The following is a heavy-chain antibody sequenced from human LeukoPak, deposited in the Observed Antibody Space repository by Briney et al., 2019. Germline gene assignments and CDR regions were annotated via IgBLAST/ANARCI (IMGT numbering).Heavy chain of an antibody. CDR3: ARVGDDSSGYLYFQH. V-gene: IGHV3-53*01. J-gene: IGHJ1*01. CDR2: IYSGGST. CDR1: GFTVSSNY. D-gene: IGHD3-22*01. Sequence: PGGSLRLSCAASGFTVSSNYMSWVRQAPGKGLEWVSVIYSGGSTYYADSVEGRFTISRDNSKNTLYLQMNSLRAEDTAVYYCARVGDDSSGYLYFQHWGQGTLVTVSS.